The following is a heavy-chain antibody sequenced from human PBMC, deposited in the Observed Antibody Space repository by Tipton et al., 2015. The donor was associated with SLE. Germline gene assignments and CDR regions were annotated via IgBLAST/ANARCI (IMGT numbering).Heavy chain of an antibody. CDR1: GGSISSYY. J-gene: IGHJ3*02. D-gene: IGHD6-19*01. CDR3: ARGLGVAGRGFGAFDI. CDR2: IYTSGNT. V-gene: IGHV4-4*07. Sequence: TLSLTCTVSGGSISSYYWSWIRQPAGKGLEWIGRIYTSGNTIYNPSLKSRVTMSLDTSKNQFSVNLSSVTAADTAVYYCARGLGVAGRGFGAFDIWGQGTRVIVSS.